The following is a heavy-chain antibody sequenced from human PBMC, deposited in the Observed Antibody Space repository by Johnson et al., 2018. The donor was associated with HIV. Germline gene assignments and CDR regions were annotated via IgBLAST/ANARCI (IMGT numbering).Heavy chain of an antibody. CDR3: AREGNWNPTYGFDV. J-gene: IGHJ3*01. CDR1: GFTFSSYA. D-gene: IGHD1-1*01. Sequence: QMQLVESGGGVVQPGRSLRLSCAASGFTFSSYAIHWVRQAPAKGLEWVAVISYDGSDKYYADSVKGRFTISRDSSKNTLYLQMSSLRAQDTAVYYCAREGNWNPTYGFDVWGQWTIATVS. CDR2: ISYDGSDK. V-gene: IGHV3-30*04.